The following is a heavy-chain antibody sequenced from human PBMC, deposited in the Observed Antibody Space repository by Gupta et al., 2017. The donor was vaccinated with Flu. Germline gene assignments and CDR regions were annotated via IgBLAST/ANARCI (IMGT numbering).Heavy chain of an antibody. V-gene: IGHV3-21*01. CDR1: GFSFGSYM. Sequence: DVHLVESGGGLVEPGGSLRISCAASGFSFGSYMMSWVRQAPGKGLEWVTSIATSTAYIYYADSVKGRFTVSRDNAKNSLYLQLNSLRAEDTAIYYCARVYAFWSGQNYLDYWGRGTLVTVPS. J-gene: IGHJ4*02. CDR3: ARVYAFWSGQNYLDY. CDR2: IATSTAYI. D-gene: IGHD3-3*01.